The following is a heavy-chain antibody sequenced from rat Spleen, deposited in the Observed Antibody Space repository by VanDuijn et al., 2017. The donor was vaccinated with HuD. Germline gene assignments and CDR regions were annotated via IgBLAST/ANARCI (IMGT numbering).Heavy chain of an antibody. J-gene: IGHJ2*01. CDR3: TRQNWPFYFDY. Sequence: EVQLVESDGGLVQPGRSLKLSCAASGFTFSGYYLAWVRQVPTKRLEWVATINYDGGNTFYRDSVKGRFTISRDNAKSTLYLQMDSLRSEDTATYYCTRQNWPFYFDYWGQGVMVTVSS. CDR1: GFTFSGYY. V-gene: IGHV5-29*01. CDR2: INYDGGNT. D-gene: IGHD5-1*01.